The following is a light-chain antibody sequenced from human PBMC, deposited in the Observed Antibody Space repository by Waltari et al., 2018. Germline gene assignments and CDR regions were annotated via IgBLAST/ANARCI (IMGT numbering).Light chain of an antibody. J-gene: IGKJ5*01. CDR1: QSVLYSSNNKNY. CDR2: WAS. Sequence: DIVMTQSPDSLAVFPGERATINCKSSQSVLYSSNNKNYLAWYQQKPGQPPKLLISWASTRESGVPDRFSGSGSGTDFTLTISSLQAEDVAVYYCQQYYSTPITFGQGTRLEIK. V-gene: IGKV4-1*01. CDR3: QQYYSTPIT.